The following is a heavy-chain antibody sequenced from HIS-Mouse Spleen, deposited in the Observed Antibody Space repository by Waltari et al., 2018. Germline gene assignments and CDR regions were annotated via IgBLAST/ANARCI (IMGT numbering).Heavy chain of an antibody. D-gene: IGHD4-17*01. CDR3: ARAGLARAWTTVTTHAFDI. Sequence: QVQLQESGPGLVKPSETLSLTGTVSGGSISSYYWSWIRQPPGKGLEWIGYIYYSGSTNYNPSLKSRVTISVDTSKNQFSLKLSSVTAADTAVYYCARAGLARAWTTVTTHAFDIWGQGTMVTVSS. CDR1: GGSISSYY. V-gene: IGHV4-59*01. J-gene: IGHJ3*02. CDR2: IYYSGST.